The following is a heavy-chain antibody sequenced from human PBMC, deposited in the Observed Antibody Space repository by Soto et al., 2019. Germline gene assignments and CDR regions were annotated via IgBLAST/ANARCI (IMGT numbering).Heavy chain of an antibody. CDR2: ISYDGSNT. CDR3: AKEGGLSGSYYISSSYYFDY. V-gene: IGHV3-30*18. J-gene: IGHJ4*02. CDR1: GFTFSSYG. Sequence: PGGSLRLSCAASGFTFSSYGMHWVRQAPGKGLEWVAIISYDGSNTYYADSVKGRFTISRDNSKNTRYLQMNSLRAEDTSVYYCAKEGGLSGSYYISSSYYFDYWGQGTLVTVSS. D-gene: IGHD1-26*01.